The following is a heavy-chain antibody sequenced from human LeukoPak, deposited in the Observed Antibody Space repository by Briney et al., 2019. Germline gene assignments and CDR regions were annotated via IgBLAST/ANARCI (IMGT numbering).Heavy chain of an antibody. D-gene: IGHD3-10*01. Sequence: GGSLRLSCAASVFTFSSYAMSSVRQAPGKGLEWVSAISGSGGSTYYADSVKGRFTISRDNSKNTLYLQMNSLRAEDTAVYYCARGSALRGVVLFGSMDVWGKGTTVTVSS. CDR2: ISGSGGST. J-gene: IGHJ6*04. CDR1: VFTFSSYA. V-gene: IGHV3-23*01. CDR3: ARGSALRGVVLFGSMDV.